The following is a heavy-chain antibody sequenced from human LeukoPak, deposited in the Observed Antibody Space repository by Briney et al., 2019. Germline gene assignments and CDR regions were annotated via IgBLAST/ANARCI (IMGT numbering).Heavy chain of an antibody. D-gene: IGHD4-17*01. Sequence: GGSLRLSCAASGFTFTTYWMHWFRQAPGKGLLWVSHINSDGSITSYADSVKGRFTISRDNAKNTLYLQMNSLRAEDTAVYYCARAFGVTTHFDYWGQGTLVTVSS. J-gene: IGHJ4*02. CDR1: GFTFTTYW. CDR3: ARAFGVTTHFDY. CDR2: INSDGSIT. V-gene: IGHV3-74*01.